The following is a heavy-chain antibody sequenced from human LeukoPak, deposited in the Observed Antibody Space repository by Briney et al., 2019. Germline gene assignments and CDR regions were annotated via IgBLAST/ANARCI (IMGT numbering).Heavy chain of an antibody. CDR1: RGSISSSSYY. CDR2: IYYSGST. CDR3: TTGRAAAGNYFDY. V-gene: IGHV4-39*01. D-gene: IGHD6-13*01. J-gene: IGHJ4*02. Sequence: SETLSLTCTVSRGSISSSSYYWGWIRQPPGKGLEWIGSIYYSGSTYYNPSLKSRVTISVDTSKNQFSLKLSSVTAADTAVYYCTTGRAAAGNYFDYWGQGTLVTVSS.